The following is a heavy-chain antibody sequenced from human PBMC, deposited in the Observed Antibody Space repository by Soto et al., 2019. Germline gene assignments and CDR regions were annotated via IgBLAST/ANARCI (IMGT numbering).Heavy chain of an antibody. CDR1: GFTFSSYW. J-gene: IGHJ6*02. CDR3: ARGVIPAAPDYYGMDV. D-gene: IGHD2-2*01. V-gene: IGHV3-7*01. Sequence: PGGSLRLSCVDSGFTFSSYWMSWVRQAPGKGLEWVANIKQDGSEKYCVDSVKGRFTISRDNAKKSVYLQMNSLRAEDTAIYYCARGVIPAAPDYYGMDVWGQGTTVTVSS. CDR2: IKQDGSEK.